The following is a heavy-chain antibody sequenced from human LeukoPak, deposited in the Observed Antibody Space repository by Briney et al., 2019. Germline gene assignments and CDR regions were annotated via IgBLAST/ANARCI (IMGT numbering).Heavy chain of an antibody. J-gene: IGHJ4*02. V-gene: IGHV4-31*03. CDR2: IYYSGST. CDR1: GGSISSGGYY. CDR3: AREGVNYYDSSGYYAVY. D-gene: IGHD3-22*01. Sequence: SQTLTLTCTVSGGSISSGGYYWSWIRQHPGEGLEWIGYIYYSGSTYYNPSLKSRVTISVDTSKNQFSLKLSSVTAADTAVYYCAREGVNYYDSSGYYAVYWGQGTLVTVSS.